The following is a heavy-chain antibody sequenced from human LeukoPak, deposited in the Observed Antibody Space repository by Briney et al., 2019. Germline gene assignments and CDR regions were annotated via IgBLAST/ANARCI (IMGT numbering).Heavy chain of an antibody. Sequence: SETLSLTCAVYGGSFSGYYWSWIRQPPGKGLEWIGEINHSGSTNYNPSLKSRVTISVDTSKNQFSLKLSSVTAADTAVYYCAGWELLHVFDYWGQGTLVTVSS. J-gene: IGHJ4*02. CDR2: INHSGST. D-gene: IGHD1-26*01. CDR3: AGWELLHVFDY. CDR1: GGSFSGYY. V-gene: IGHV4-34*01.